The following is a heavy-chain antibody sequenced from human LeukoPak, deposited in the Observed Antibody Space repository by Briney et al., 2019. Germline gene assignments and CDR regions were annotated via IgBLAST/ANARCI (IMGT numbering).Heavy chain of an antibody. Sequence: GSLRLSCAASGFTFSTYWMKWVRQAPGKGLEWVASIKEDGSDKYYVDSVKGRLSISRDNAKNSLYLQMNSLRTEDTAVYYCAKGGHYNFDYWGQGTLVTVSS. V-gene: IGHV3-7*01. CDR1: GFTFSTYW. J-gene: IGHJ4*02. D-gene: IGHD4-11*01. CDR3: AKGGHYNFDY. CDR2: IKEDGSDK.